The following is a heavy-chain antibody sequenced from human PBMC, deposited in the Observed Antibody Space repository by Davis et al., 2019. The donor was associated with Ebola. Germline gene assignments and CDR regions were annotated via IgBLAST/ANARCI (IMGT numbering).Heavy chain of an antibody. J-gene: IGHJ3*02. CDR3: TTPGGQDSGYDVFDI. CDR2: INPAIGTA. V-gene: IGHV1-46*03. D-gene: IGHD5-12*01. Sequence: AASVKVSCKASGYTFTSYFMHWVRQAPGPGLEWMGVINPAIGTATYAQKFQGRVTMTRDTSTSTVYMELSSLRSEDTALYYCTTPGGQDSGYDVFDIWGQGTMVTVSS. CDR1: GYTFTSYF.